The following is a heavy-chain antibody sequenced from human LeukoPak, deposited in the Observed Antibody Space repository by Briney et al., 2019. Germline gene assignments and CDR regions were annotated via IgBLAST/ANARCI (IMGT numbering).Heavy chain of an antibody. Sequence: SETLSLTCAVYGGSFSGYYWSWIRQPPGKALEWIGEINHSGSTNYNPSLKSRVTISVDTSKNQFSLKLSSVTAADTAVYYCASSGYYRGRVDYWGQGTLVTVSS. CDR3: ASSGYYRGRVDY. D-gene: IGHD3-22*01. V-gene: IGHV4-34*01. CDR2: INHSGST. J-gene: IGHJ4*02. CDR1: GGSFSGYY.